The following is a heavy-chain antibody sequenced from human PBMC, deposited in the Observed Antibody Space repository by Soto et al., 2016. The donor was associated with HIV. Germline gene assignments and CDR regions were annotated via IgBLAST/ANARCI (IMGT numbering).Heavy chain of an antibody. CDR2: ISGSATGT. D-gene: IGHD2-21*01. Sequence: EVQLSESGGALVQPGGSLRLSCTASGFRFKNYAMSWVRLAPGKGLEWVSGISGSATGTLYYADSVKGRFTISRDDSKNTLYLQMNSLRAEDTAIYYRVKGVGVVIAVEYFHYWGQGTLVTVSS. V-gene: IGHV3-23*01. CDR3: VKGVGVVIAVEYFHY. J-gene: IGHJ1*01. CDR1: GFRFKNYA.